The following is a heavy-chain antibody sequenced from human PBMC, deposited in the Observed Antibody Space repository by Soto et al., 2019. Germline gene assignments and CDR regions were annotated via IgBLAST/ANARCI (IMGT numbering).Heavy chain of an antibody. Sequence: SETLSLSCTVSGGSISDGYYWTWIRQHPGKGREWIGSISASGSTSYNPSLKSRLTVSXXXXXXQXSXNXXXVTAXDTAVXYCARRDRSGFSYWLDTWGQGTLVTVSS. CDR2: ISASGST. V-gene: IGHV4-31*03. CDR3: ARRDRSGFSYWLDT. J-gene: IGHJ5*02. CDR1: GGSISDGYY. D-gene: IGHD3-22*01.